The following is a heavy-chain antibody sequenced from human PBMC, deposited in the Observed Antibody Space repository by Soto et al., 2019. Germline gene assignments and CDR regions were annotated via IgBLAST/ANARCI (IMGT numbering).Heavy chain of an antibody. CDR3: ARTRSFTLGFYYDGMDV. D-gene: IGHD6-6*01. V-gene: IGHV5-51*01. Sequence: GESLKISCQGSGYSFASYWICWVLQMPGKDLEWMGIIYPGDSGTRYSPSFQGQVTISADKSLRTAYLQWTSLKASDTALYYCARTRSFTLGFYYDGMDVWGQGTTVTVSS. J-gene: IGHJ6*02. CDR1: GYSFASYW. CDR2: IYPGDSGT.